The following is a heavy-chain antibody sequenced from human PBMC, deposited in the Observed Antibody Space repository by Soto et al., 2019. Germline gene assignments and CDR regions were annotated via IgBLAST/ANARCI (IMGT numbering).Heavy chain of an antibody. Sequence: SETLSLTCAVYGGSFSGYYWSWIRQPPGKGLEWIGEINHSGGTNYNPSLKSRVTISVATSKNQFSLNLTSVTAADTAVYYCARGVIAPHPLDYWGQGTLVTVSS. CDR2: INHSGGT. J-gene: IGHJ4*02. V-gene: IGHV4-34*01. CDR1: GGSFSGYY. CDR3: ARGVIAPHPLDY. D-gene: IGHD6-6*01.